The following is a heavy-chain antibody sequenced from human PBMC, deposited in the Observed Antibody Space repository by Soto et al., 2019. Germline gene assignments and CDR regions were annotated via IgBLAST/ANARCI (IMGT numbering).Heavy chain of an antibody. D-gene: IGHD6-13*01. Sequence: QVQLVQSGAEVKKPGSSVKIACKASGGTFSSYTISCVRQAPGQGLEWMGRIIPILGIANYAQKFQGRVTITADKSTSTAYMELSSLRSEDTAVYYCARGEVGAAAGKGIDYWGQGTLVTVSS. CDR3: ARGEVGAAAGKGIDY. CDR1: GGTFSSYT. J-gene: IGHJ4*02. V-gene: IGHV1-69*02. CDR2: IIPILGIA.